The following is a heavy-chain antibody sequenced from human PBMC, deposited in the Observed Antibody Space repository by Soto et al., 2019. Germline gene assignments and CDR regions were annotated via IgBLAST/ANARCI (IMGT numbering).Heavy chain of an antibody. Sequence: EVQLLESGGGLVQPGGSLRLSCAASGFTFSSYAMSWVRQAPGKGPEWVSAISGSGGSTYYADSVKGRFTISRDNSKNTLYLQLNSLRAEDTAVYYCAKDLTGTRYVSSYWYFDLWGRGTLVTVSS. D-gene: IGHD1-20*01. J-gene: IGHJ2*01. CDR1: GFTFSSYA. CDR3: AKDLTGTRYVSSYWYFDL. CDR2: ISGSGGST. V-gene: IGHV3-23*01.